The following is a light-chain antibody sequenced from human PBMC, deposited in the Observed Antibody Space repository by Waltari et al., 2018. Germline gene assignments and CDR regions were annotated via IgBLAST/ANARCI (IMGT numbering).Light chain of an antibody. J-gene: IGKJ2*01. CDR3: LQHDNLPLT. V-gene: IGKV5-2*01. Sequence: TTLTQSPPFMSVPPGDAAPISCTASQDIDDDLNWYQQKPGERPVFLIQEASTLVPGVSPRFSGSGYGTDFTLTINNVQSEDAAFYICLQHDNLPLTFGQGTKLQIK. CDR2: EAS. CDR1: QDIDDD.